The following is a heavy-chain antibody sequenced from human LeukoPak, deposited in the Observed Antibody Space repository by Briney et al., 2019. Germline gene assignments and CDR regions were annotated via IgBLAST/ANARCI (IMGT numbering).Heavy chain of an antibody. V-gene: IGHV4-39*01. CDR3: ARHYSSSSYYYYNYYMDV. CDR2: IYYSGNT. CDR1: GGSISSSSYY. J-gene: IGHJ6*03. Sequence: SETLSLTCTVSGGSISSSSYYWGWVRQPPGKGLEWIGTIYYSGNTYYNSSLKSRVTISVDTSKNQLSLKLSSVTAADTAVYYCARHYSSSSYYYYNYYMDVWGKGTTVTVPS. D-gene: IGHD6-6*01.